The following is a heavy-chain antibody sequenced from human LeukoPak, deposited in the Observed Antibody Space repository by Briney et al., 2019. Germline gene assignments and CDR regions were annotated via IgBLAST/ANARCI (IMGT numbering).Heavy chain of an antibody. V-gene: IGHV4-59*12. CDR1: GGSINSFY. CDR2: IYYIGST. CDR3: AKSNGYGLIDI. J-gene: IGHJ3*02. D-gene: IGHD3-22*01. Sequence: SETLSLTCTVSGGSINSFYWTWLRQPPGKGLEWIGYIYYIGSTNYNPSLKSRLTISVDTSKNQFSLKLNSVTAADTAVYYCAKSNGYGLIDIWGQGTMVTVSS.